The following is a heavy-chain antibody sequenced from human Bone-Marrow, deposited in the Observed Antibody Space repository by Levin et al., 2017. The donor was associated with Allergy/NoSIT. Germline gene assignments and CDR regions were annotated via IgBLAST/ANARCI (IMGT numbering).Heavy chain of an antibody. D-gene: IGHD3-10*01. V-gene: IGHV3-53*01. CDR3: AIELLSDDYYYYGMDV. CDR1: FFLFLPPS. CDR2: TYGGGST. Sequence: GGSLLLSFSSSFFLFLPPSLLFFLPSPFPFLSFVSITYGGGSTHYADSVKGRFTVSRDNSKNTLYLQMNSLRAEDTAVYYCAIELLSDDYYYYGMDVWGPGTTVTVSS. J-gene: IGHJ6*02.